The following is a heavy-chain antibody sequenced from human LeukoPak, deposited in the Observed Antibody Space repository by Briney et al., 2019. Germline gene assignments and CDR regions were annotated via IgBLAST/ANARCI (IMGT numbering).Heavy chain of an antibody. CDR1: GFTSSSYW. CDR3: ARDPYDFWSGYSI. Sequence: PGGSLRLSCAASGFTSSSYWMSWVRQAPGKGLEWVANIKQDGSEKYYVDSVKGRFTISRDNAKNSLYLQMNSLRAEDTAVYYCARDPYDFWSGYSIWGQGTMVTVSS. D-gene: IGHD3-3*01. CDR2: IKQDGSEK. V-gene: IGHV3-7*01. J-gene: IGHJ3*02.